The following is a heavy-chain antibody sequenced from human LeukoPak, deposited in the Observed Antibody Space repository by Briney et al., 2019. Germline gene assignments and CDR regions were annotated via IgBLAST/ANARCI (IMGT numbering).Heavy chain of an antibody. V-gene: IGHV3-66*01. CDR2: IYSGGST. CDR1: GFTVSSNY. CDR3: ARDPSGWYYFDY. Sequence: PGGSPRLSCAASGFTVSSNYMSWVRQAPGKGLEWVSVIYSGGSTYYADFVKGRFTISRDNSKNTLYLQMNSLRAEDTAVYYCARDPSGWYYFDYWGQGTLVTVSS. D-gene: IGHD6-19*01. J-gene: IGHJ4*02.